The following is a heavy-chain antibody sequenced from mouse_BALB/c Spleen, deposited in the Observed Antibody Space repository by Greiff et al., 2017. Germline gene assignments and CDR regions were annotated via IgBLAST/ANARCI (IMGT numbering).Heavy chain of an antibody. J-gene: IGHJ4*01. V-gene: IGHV14-3*02. CDR3: ARDDGYYAMDY. CDR2: IDPATCNT. CDR1: GFNIKDTY. Sequence: VQLQQSGAELVKPGASVKLSCTASGFNIKDTYMHWVQQRPEKGLEWIGRIDPATCNTKYDPKLQGKAPITADTSSNQAYLQLSSLTCEDTAVYYCARDDGYYAMDYWGQGTPVTVAS. D-gene: IGHD2-12*01.